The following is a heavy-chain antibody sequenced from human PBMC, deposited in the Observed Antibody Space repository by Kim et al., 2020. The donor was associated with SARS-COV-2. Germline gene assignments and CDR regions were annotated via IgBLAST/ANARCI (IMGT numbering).Heavy chain of an antibody. D-gene: IGHD2-2*01. CDR3: ARGGPIVVVPAATNSWFDP. Sequence: RVTISVDTSKNQFSLKLSSVTAADTAVYYCARGGPIVVVPAATNSWFDPWGQGTLVTVSS. J-gene: IGHJ5*02. V-gene: IGHV4-39*01.